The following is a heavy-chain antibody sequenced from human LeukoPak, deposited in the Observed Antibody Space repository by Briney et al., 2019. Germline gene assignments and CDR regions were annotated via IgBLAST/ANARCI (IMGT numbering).Heavy chain of an antibody. V-gene: IGHV3-30*18. CDR2: ISSDGSNK. J-gene: IGHJ4*02. Sequence: PGGSLRLSCAASGFTFSSYGMHWVRQAPGKGLEWVAVISSDGSNKYYADSVKGRFTISRDNSKNTLYLQMNSLRAEDTAVYYCAKLSSTSSKEIDYWGQGTLVTVSS. CDR3: AKLSSTSSKEIDY. D-gene: IGHD2-2*01. CDR1: GFTFSSYG.